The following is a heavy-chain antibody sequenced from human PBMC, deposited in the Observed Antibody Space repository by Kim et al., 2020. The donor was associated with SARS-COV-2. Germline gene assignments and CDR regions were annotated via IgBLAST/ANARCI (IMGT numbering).Heavy chain of an antibody. CDR3: AKELVSYGYGWFDP. Sequence: GGSLRLSCAASGFTFSSYGMHWVRQAPGKGLEWVAVISYDGSNKYYADSVKGRFTISRDNSKNTLYLQMNSLRAEDTAVYYCAKELVSYGYGWFDPWGQGTLVTVSS. D-gene: IGHD5-18*01. CDR2: ISYDGSNK. CDR1: GFTFSSYG. V-gene: IGHV3-30*18. J-gene: IGHJ5*02.